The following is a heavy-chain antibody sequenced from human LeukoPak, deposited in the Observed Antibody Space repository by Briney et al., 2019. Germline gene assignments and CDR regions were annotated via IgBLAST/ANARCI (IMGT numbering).Heavy chain of an antibody. CDR3: ATSPATFRKH. D-gene: IGHD2-15*01. V-gene: IGHV4-34*01. J-gene: IGHJ4*02. Sequence: SETLSLTCAVSGGSFSSYYWNWIRRPPGKGLEWIGEINHSGSTTYNPSLKSRVTISVDTSKNQFSLRLSSVTAADTAVYYCATSPATFRKHWGQGTLVTVLS. CDR1: GGSFSSYY. CDR2: INHSGST.